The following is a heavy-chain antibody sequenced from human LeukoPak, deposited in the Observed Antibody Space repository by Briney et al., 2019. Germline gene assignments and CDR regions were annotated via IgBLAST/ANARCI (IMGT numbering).Heavy chain of an antibody. D-gene: IGHD3-10*01. CDR3: ARGLGPGNWFDP. Sequence: PSETLSLTCIVSGGSISSSSYYWGWIRQPPGKGLEWIGSIYHSGSTFYNPSLKSRVTISVDTSKNQFSLKLSSVTAADTAMFYCARGLGPGNWFDPWGQGTLVTVSS. CDR1: GGSISSSSYY. CDR2: IYHSGST. J-gene: IGHJ5*02. V-gene: IGHV4-39*07.